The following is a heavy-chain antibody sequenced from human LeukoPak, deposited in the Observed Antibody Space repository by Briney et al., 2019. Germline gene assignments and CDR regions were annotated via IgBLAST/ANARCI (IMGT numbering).Heavy chain of an antibody. J-gene: IGHJ6*02. CDR3: AREAQQFWSVGAMDV. Sequence: GSSLRLSCAASGFPFSGSGMHWVRQAPGKGLEWVAVVWYDGSHQYYADSVKGRFTISRDNSKNTVDLQMNSLGVEDTAVYYCAREAQQFWSVGAMDVWGQGTAVSVSS. CDR2: VWYDGSHQ. CDR1: GFPFSGSG. V-gene: IGHV3-33*01. D-gene: IGHD3-3*01.